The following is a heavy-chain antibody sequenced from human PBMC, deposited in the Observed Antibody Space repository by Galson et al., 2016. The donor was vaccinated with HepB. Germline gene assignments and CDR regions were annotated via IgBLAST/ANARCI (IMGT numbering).Heavy chain of an antibody. CDR1: GFTFTNYA. J-gene: IGHJ6*02. V-gene: IGHV3-23*01. CDR3: AKLPSRYYGSGAGYGMDI. Sequence: SLRLSCAASGFTFTNYAMTWVRQAPGKGLQWVSGISGSINATYYAYSVKGRFIISREDSKNTLYLQMHSLRAEDTALYYCAKLPSRYYGSGAGYGMDIWGQGTTVTVSS. CDR2: ISGSINAT. D-gene: IGHD3-10*01.